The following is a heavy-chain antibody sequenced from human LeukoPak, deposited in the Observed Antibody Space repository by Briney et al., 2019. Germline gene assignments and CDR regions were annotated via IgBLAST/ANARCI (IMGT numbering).Heavy chain of an antibody. CDR3: ARDPMYYYDSSGYLY. V-gene: IGHV1-18*01. Sequence: ASVKVSCKASGYTFTSYGISWVRQAPGQGLEWMGWISAYNGNTNYVQKLQGRVTMTTDTSTSAAYMELRSLRSDDTAVYYCARDPMYYYDSSGYLYWGQGTLVTVSS. J-gene: IGHJ4*02. D-gene: IGHD3-22*01. CDR1: GYTFTSYG. CDR2: ISAYNGNT.